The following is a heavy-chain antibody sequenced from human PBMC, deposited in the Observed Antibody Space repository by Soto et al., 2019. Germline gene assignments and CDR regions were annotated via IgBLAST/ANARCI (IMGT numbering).Heavy chain of an antibody. CDR3: ARDRVGYCSSTSCYEAYYYYGMDV. V-gene: IGHV1-2*04. CDR2: INPNSGGT. J-gene: IGHJ6*02. Sequence: ASVKVSCKASGYTFTGYYMHWVRQAPGQGLEWMGWINPNSGGTNYAQKFQGWVTMTRDTSISTAYMERSRLRSDDTAVYYCARDRVGYCSSTSCYEAYYYYGMDVWGQGTTVTVSS. D-gene: IGHD2-2*01. CDR1: GYTFTGYY.